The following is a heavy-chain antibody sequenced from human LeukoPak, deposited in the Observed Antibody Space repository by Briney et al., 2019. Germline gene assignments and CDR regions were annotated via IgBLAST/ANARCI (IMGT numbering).Heavy chain of an antibody. CDR1: GGSISSYY. CDR3: ARHSTGVGTFDY. D-gene: IGHD2/OR15-2a*01. CDR2: IYTSGST. Sequence: SETLSLTCSFSGGSISSYYWSWIRQPPGKGLEWIGYIYTSGSTNYNPSLKSRVTISVDTSKNQFSLKLSSVTAADTAVYYCARHSTGVGTFDYWGQGTLVTVYS. V-gene: IGHV4-4*09. J-gene: IGHJ4*02.